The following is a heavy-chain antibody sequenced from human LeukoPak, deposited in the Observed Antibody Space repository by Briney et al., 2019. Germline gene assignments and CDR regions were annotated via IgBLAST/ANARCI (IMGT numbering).Heavy chain of an antibody. Sequence: GGSLRLSCAASGFTFSSYWMHWVRQAPGKGLVWVSRINSDGSSTSYADSVKGRFTISRDNSKNTLYLQMNSLRAEDTALYYCARVLRSASGTYFDYWGQGTLVTVSS. V-gene: IGHV3-74*01. D-gene: IGHD3-10*01. CDR1: GFTFSSYW. CDR2: INSDGSST. J-gene: IGHJ4*02. CDR3: ARVLRSASGTYFDY.